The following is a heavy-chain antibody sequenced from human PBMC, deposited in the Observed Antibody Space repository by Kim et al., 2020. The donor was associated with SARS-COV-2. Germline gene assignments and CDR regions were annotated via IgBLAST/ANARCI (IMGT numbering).Heavy chain of an antibody. CDR1: GFTFSTYA. CDR2: ISVNGDNT. V-gene: IGHV3-23*01. J-gene: IGHJ4*02. D-gene: IGHD3-22*01. Sequence: GGSLRLSCAVSGFTFSTYAMGWVRQAPGKGLEWVSDISVNGDNTYYADSVKGRFTISRDNSRNTLYVHLNSLRAEDTALYYCAKVFGTGYYYYVDYWGQSALFTLSS. CDR3: AKVFGTGYYYYVDY.